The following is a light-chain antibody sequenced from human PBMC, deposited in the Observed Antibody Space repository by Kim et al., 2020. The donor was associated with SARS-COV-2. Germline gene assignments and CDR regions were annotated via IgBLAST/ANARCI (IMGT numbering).Light chain of an antibody. CDR1: QSVSSN. V-gene: IGKV3-15*01. J-gene: IGKJ1*01. CDR3: QQYNNWPRT. Sequence: EIVMTQSPATLSVSPGERATLSCRASQSVSSNLVWYQQKPGRAPRILIYGASTRVTGVPARFSGSGSGTEFTLTISSLQSEDFAVYYCQQYNNWPRTFGQGTKVEIK. CDR2: GAS.